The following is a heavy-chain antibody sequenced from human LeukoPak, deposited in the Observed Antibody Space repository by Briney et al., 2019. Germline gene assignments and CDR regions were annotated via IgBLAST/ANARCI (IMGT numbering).Heavy chain of an antibody. CDR2: INPSGGST. V-gene: IGHV1-46*01. J-gene: IGHJ4*02. CDR3: ARDRGLGTTPDYYFDY. CDR1: GYTFTSYY. Sequence: ASVKVSCKASGYTFTSYYMHWVRQAPGQGLEWMGIINPSGGSTSYAQKFQGRVTMTRDTSTSTVYMELSSLRSEDTAVYYCARDRGLGTTPDYYFDYWGQGTLVTVSS. D-gene: IGHD7-27*01.